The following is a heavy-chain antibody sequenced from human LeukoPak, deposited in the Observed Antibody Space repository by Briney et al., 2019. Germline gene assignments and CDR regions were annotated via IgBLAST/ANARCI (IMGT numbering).Heavy chain of an antibody. CDR2: IYYSGST. CDR1: GYSISSGYY. J-gene: IGHJ6*03. V-gene: IGHV4-61*01. CDR3: ARGGCSSTSCPGAYYYYMDV. D-gene: IGHD2-2*01. Sequence: PSETLSLTCTVSGYSISSGYYWSWIRQPPGKGLEWIGYIYYSGSTNYNPSLKSRVTISVDTSKNQFSLKLSSVTAAETAVYYCARGGCSSTSCPGAYYYYMDVWGKGTTVTVSS.